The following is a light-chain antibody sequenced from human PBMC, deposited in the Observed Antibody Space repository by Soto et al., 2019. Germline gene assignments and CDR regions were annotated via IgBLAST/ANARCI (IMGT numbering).Light chain of an antibody. CDR2: GAS. CDR1: QSVSSSY. J-gene: IGKJ5*01. V-gene: IGKV3-20*01. CDR3: QQYGSLIT. Sequence: EIVLTQSPGTLSLSPGERATLSCRASQSVSSSYLAWYQQKPGQAPRLLIYGASSRATGIPARFSGSGSGTDFTLTISRLEPEDFAVYYCQQYGSLITFGQGTRLEIK.